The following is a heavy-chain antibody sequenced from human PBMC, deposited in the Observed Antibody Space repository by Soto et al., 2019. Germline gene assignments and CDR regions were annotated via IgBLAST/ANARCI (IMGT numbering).Heavy chain of an antibody. CDR2: IIPIFGTA. Sequence: QVQLVQSGAEVKKPGSSVKVSCKASGGTFSSYAISWVRQAPGQGLEWMGGIIPIFGTANYAQKFQGRVTITADESTSTAYMELSSLRSEDTAVYYCARLVPGYCSGGSCQSYYYYGMDVWGQGTTVTVSS. D-gene: IGHD2-15*01. CDR1: GGTFSSYA. V-gene: IGHV1-69*01. CDR3: ARLVPGYCSGGSCQSYYYYGMDV. J-gene: IGHJ6*02.